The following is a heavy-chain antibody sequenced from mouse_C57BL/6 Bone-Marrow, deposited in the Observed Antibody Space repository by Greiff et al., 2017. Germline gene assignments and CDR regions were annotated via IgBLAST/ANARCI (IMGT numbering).Heavy chain of an antibody. J-gene: IGHJ3*01. CDR1: GFTFSDYY. D-gene: IGHD2-5*01. Sequence: EVQLQESGGGLVQPGGSLKLSCAASGFTFSDYYMYWVRQTPEKRLEWVAYISNGGGSTYYPDPVKGRFTISRDNAKNTLYLQMSRLKSEDTAMYCCARQGIVTTKFAYWGQGTLVTVSA. V-gene: IGHV5-12*01. CDR2: ISNGGGST. CDR3: ARQGIVTTKFAY.